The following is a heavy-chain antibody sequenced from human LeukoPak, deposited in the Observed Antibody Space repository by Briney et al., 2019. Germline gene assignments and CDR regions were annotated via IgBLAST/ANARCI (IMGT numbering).Heavy chain of an antibody. V-gene: IGHV4-34*01. J-gene: IGHJ6*03. CDR1: GGSFIGYY. CDR2: INHSGST. Sequence: KPSETLSLTCAVYGGSFIGYYWSWLRQPPGKGLEWIGEINHSGSTNYNPSLKGRVTISVDTSKNQFSLKLSSVTAADTAVYYCAKTRSYYYYYMDVWGKGTKVTVSS. CDR3: AKTRSYYYYYMDV.